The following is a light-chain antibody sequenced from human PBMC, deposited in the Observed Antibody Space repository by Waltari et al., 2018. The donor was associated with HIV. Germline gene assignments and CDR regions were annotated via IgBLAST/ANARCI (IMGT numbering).Light chain of an antibody. J-gene: IGLJ2*01. CDR3: YSTDSSGNRRV. Sequence: SYELTQPPSVSVSPGQTARITCSGDALPKKYAYWYQQKSGQAPVLVIYEDSKRPSGIPERFSGSCSGTTATLTISGAQVDDEADYYCYSTDSSGNRRVFGGGTKLTVL. CDR2: EDS. CDR1: ALPKKY. V-gene: IGLV3-10*01.